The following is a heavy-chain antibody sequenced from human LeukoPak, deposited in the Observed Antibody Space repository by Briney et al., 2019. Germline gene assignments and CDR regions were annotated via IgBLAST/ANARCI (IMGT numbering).Heavy chain of an antibody. CDR2: IKQDGSEK. Sequence: GGSLRLSCAASGFTFSSYWMSWVRQAPGKGLEWVANIKQDGSEKYYVDSVKGRFTISRDNAKNSLYLQMNSLRAEDTAVYYCAKGRFGIPPDYWGQGTLVTVSS. CDR1: GFTFSSYW. V-gene: IGHV3-7*01. CDR3: AKGRFGIPPDY. D-gene: IGHD3-16*01. J-gene: IGHJ4*02.